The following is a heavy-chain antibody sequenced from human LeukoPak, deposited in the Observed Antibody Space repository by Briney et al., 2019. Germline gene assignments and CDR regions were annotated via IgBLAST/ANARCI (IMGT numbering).Heavy chain of an antibody. CDR3: TRVGDTAMEFDY. CDR2: ISSSSSYI. J-gene: IGHJ4*02. V-gene: IGHV3-21*03. CDR1: GFTFSSYS. D-gene: IGHD5-18*01. Sequence: AGGSLRLSCAASGFTFSSYSMNWVRQAPGKGLEWVSSISSSSSYIYYADSVKGRFTISRDNAKNSLYLQMNSLKTEDTAVYYCTRVGDTAMEFDYWGQGTLVTVSS.